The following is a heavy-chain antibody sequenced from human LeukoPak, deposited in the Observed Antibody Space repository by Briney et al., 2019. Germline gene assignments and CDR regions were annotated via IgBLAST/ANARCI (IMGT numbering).Heavy chain of an antibody. J-gene: IGHJ2*01. Sequence: PSETLSLTCTVSGGSISSYYWSWIRQPPGKGLEWIGYIFYSGSTNYNPSLRSRVTISLDTSKNQFSLKLSSVTAADTAVYYCARLTMFRGVIYGTDWHSDLWGRGTQVTVSS. V-gene: IGHV4-59*12. CDR1: GGSISSYY. D-gene: IGHD3-10*01. CDR2: IFYSGST. CDR3: ARLTMFRGVIYGTDWHSDL.